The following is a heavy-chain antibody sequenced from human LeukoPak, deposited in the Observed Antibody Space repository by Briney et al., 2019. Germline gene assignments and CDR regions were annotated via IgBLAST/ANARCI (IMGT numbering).Heavy chain of an antibody. Sequence: GGSLRLSCAASGFTFSSYDMPWVRQATGKGLEWVSAIGTAGDTYYPGSVKGRFTISRENAKNSLYLQMNSLRAGDTAVYYCARSSSFWSGYGMDVWGQGTTVTVSS. J-gene: IGHJ6*02. CDR1: GFTFSSYD. CDR2: IGTAGDT. D-gene: IGHD3-3*01. CDR3: ARSSSFWSGYGMDV. V-gene: IGHV3-13*01.